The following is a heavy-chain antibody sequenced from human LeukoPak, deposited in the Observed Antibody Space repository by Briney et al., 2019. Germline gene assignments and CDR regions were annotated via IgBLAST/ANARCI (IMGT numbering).Heavy chain of an antibody. D-gene: IGHD5-18*01. CDR2: IYYSGST. J-gene: IGHJ6*03. Sequence: SETLSLTCTVSGGSISSYYWSWIRQPPGKGLEWIGYIYYSGSTNYNPSLKSRVTISIDTSKNQFSLKLSSVTAADTAVYYCARTTEGGYTYDYFYYYYMDVWGKGTTVTISS. V-gene: IGHV4-59*01. CDR3: ARTTEGGYTYDYFYYYYMDV. CDR1: GGSISSYY.